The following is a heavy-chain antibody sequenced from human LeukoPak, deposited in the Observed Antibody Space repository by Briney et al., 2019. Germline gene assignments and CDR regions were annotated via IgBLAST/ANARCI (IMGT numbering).Heavy chain of an antibody. CDR2: ISSSGSSI. CDR1: GFTFNTYS. Sequence: PGGSLRLSCAAPGFTFNTYSMNWVRKAPGKGLEWDSYISSSGSSIYHADSEKGRFTISRDNAKNSLYLQMNSLRDEDTAVYYCARSTYYDTLTVEYWGQGILVTV. J-gene: IGHJ4*02. CDR3: ARSTYYDTLTVEY. D-gene: IGHD3-9*01. V-gene: IGHV3-48*02.